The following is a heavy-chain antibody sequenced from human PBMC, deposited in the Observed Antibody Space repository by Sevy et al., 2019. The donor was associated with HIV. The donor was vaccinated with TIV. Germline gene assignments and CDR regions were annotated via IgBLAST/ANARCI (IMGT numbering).Heavy chain of an antibody. J-gene: IGHJ6*02. D-gene: IGHD2-2*01. CDR2: ISGSGGST. CDR1: GFTFSSYA. V-gene: IGHV3-23*01. Sequence: GGSLRLSCAASGFTFSSYAMSWVRQAPGKGLEWVSAISGSGGSTYYADSVKGRFTISRDNSKNTLYLQMNSRRAEDTAVYYCAKGRGVVVPAAPSYYYYYGMDVWGQGTTVTVSS. CDR3: AKGRGVVVPAAPSYYYYYGMDV.